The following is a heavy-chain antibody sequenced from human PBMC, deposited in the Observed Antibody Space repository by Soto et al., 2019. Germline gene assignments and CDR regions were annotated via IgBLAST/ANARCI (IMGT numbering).Heavy chain of an antibody. D-gene: IGHD3-3*01. CDR1: GFTFDDYA. CDR3: AKANPRDDFWSGYSH. J-gene: IGHJ4*02. Sequence: EVQLVESGGGLVQPGRSLRLSCAASGFTFDDYAMHWVRQAPGKGLEWVSGISWNSGSIGYADSVKGRFTISRDNAKNSLYLQMNSLRAEDTALYCCAKANPRDDFWSGYSHWGQGTLVTVSS. CDR2: ISWNSGSI. V-gene: IGHV3-9*01.